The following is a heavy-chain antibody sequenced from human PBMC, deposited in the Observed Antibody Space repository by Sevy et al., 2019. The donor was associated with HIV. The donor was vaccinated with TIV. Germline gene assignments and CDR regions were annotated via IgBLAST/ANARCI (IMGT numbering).Heavy chain of an antibody. CDR1: GFTFSSYS. CDR3: ARERRPQYYYGSSGYYYTPAGFDY. J-gene: IGHJ4*02. CDR2: ISSSSSTI. V-gene: IGHV3-48*01. Sequence: GGSLRLSCAASGFTFSSYSMNWVRQAPGKGLEWVSYISSSSSTIYYADSVKGRFTISRDNAKNSLYLQMNSLRAEDTAVYYCARERRPQYYYGSSGYYYTPAGFDYWGQGTLVTVSS. D-gene: IGHD3-22*01.